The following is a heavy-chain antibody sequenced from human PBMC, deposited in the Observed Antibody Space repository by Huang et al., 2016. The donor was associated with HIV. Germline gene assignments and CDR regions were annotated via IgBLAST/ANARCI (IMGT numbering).Heavy chain of an antibody. CDR3: ARHSSYLSYYYRSGNPRYYFDF. V-gene: IGHV4-39*01. CDR1: GGSISSTSYY. D-gene: IGHD3-10*01. CDR2: IYYSGST. J-gene: IGHJ4*02. Sequence: QLQLQESGPGLVKPSETLSLTCTVSGGSISSTSYYWGWLRQPPGKGLEWIGSIYYSGSTYYNPSLGSRVTISVDTSKNQFSLKLSSVTAADTAVYYCARHSSYLSYYYRSGNPRYYFDFWGQGTLVTVSS.